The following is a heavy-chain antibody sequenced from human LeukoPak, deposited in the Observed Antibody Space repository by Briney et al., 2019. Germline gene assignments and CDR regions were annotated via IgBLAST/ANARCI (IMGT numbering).Heavy chain of an antibody. CDR2: ISGSGGST. CDR3: AKGSGKHYYYYMDV. CDR1: GFTFSSYA. V-gene: IGHV3-23*01. J-gene: IGHJ6*03. D-gene: IGHD3-10*01. Sequence: GGSLRFSCAASGFTFSSYAMSWVRQAPGKGLEWVSAISGSGGSTYYADSVKGRFTISRDNSKNTLYLQMNSLRAEDTAVYYCAKGSGKHYYYYMDVWGKGTTVTVSS.